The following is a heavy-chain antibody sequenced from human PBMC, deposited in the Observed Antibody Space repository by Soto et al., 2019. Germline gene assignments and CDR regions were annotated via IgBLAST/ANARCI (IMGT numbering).Heavy chain of an antibody. D-gene: IGHD3-10*02. Sequence: QLQLEESGPGLVKPSETLSLICSVSGDSLTSGHYWGWIRQAPGKGLEWIGSIYFGGSIYYNPSLKNRVTMSVDTSNNRFSLHLTSVTAADTAVYYCARHVRGCCTPGAHWGQGIRVAVSS. CDR2: IYFGGSI. CDR1: GDSLTSGHY. CDR3: ARHVRGCCTPGAH. V-gene: IGHV4-39*01. J-gene: IGHJ4*02.